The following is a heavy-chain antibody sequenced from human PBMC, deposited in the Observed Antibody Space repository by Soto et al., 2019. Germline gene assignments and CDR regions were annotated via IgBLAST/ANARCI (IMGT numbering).Heavy chain of an antibody. D-gene: IGHD6-13*01. CDR2: IYPGDSDT. CDR3: ARNISNFRYYSYAMDV. CDR1: GYTFTDYW. J-gene: IGHJ6*02. V-gene: IGHV5-51*01. Sequence: PGESLKISCKGSGYTFTDYWIGWVRQLPGKGLEWLGLIYPGDSDTRYSPSFQGQVTITDDKSTSTAYLQWNTLKASDTAMYYCARNISNFRYYSYAMDVWGQGTTVTVSS.